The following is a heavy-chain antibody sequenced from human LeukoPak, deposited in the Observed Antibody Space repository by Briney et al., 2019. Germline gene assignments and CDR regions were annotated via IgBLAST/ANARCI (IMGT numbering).Heavy chain of an antibody. V-gene: IGHV3-30-3*01. CDR2: ISYDGSNK. D-gene: IGHD4-23*01. Sequence: GGSLRLSCAVSGFTFSDYWMTWVRQAPGKGLEWVAVISYDGSNKYYADSVKGRFTISRDNSKNTLYLQMNSLRAEDTAVYYCARDRATVVTPIDYWGQGTLVTVSS. CDR1: GFTFSDYW. CDR3: ARDRATVVTPIDY. J-gene: IGHJ4*02.